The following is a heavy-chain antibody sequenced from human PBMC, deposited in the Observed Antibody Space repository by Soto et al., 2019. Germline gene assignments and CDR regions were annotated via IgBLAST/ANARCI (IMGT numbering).Heavy chain of an antibody. Sequence: GESLKISCKGSGYSFTSYWISWVRQMPGKGLEWMGRIDPSDSYTNYSPSFQGHVTISADKSISTAYLQWSSLKASDTAMYYCARLGYYDFWSGYFGNYNYYGMDVWRQGTTVSV. V-gene: IGHV5-10-1*01. J-gene: IGHJ6*02. D-gene: IGHD3-3*01. CDR3: ARLGYYDFWSGYFGNYNYYGMDV. CDR2: IDPSDSYT. CDR1: GYSFTSYW.